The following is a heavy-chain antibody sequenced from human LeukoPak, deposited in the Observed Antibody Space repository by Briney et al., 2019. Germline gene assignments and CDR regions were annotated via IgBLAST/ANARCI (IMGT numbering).Heavy chain of an antibody. Sequence: SETLSLTCAVYGGSFSGYYWSWIRQPPGKGLEWIGEINHSGSTNYNPSLKSRVTISVDTSKNQFSLKLSSVTAADMAVYYCARRRYDYVWGSYRYQYFDYWGQGTLVTVSS. CDR2: INHSGST. J-gene: IGHJ4*02. CDR3: ARRRYDYVWGSYRYQYFDY. V-gene: IGHV4-34*01. CDR1: GGSFSGYY. D-gene: IGHD3-16*02.